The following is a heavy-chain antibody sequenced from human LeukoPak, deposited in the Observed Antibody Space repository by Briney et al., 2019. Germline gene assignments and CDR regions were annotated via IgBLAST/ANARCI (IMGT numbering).Heavy chain of an antibody. D-gene: IGHD3-3*01. CDR3: ARHLEGITIFGVVMFDP. CDR1: GGSISSSNYY. CDR2: IYYSGST. Sequence: SETLSLTCTVSGGSISSSNYYWGWIRQPPGTGLEWIGSIYYSGSTYYNPSLKSRVTISVDTSKNQFSLKLSSVTAADTAVYYCARHLEGITIFGVVMFDPWGQGTLVTVSS. J-gene: IGHJ5*02. V-gene: IGHV4-39*01.